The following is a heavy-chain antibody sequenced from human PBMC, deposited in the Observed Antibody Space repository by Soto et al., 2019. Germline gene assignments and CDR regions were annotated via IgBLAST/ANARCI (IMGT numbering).Heavy chain of an antibody. V-gene: IGHV1-8*01. CDR1: GYTFTSYD. D-gene: IGHD3-3*01. Sequence: GASVKVSCKASGYTFTSYDINWVRQATGQGLEWMGWVNPNSGNTGYAQKFQGRVTLTTDTSTSTAYMELRSLRSDDTAIYYCARDPHEFWTSYWFDPWGQGTPVTVSS. J-gene: IGHJ5*02. CDR3: ARDPHEFWTSYWFDP. CDR2: VNPNSGNT.